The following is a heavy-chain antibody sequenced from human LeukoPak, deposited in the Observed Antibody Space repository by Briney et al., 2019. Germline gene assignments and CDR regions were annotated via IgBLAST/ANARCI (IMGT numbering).Heavy chain of an antibody. D-gene: IGHD3-22*01. CDR3: AKYDSSGYYYVGEGYFDY. CDR1: GFTFDDYA. Sequence: SLRLSCAASGFTFDDYAMHWVRQAPGKGLEWVSGISWNSGSIGYADSVKGRFTISRDNAKNSLYLQMNSLRAEDTALYYCAKYDSSGYYYVGEGYFDYWGQGTLVTVSS. CDR2: ISWNSGSI. J-gene: IGHJ4*02. V-gene: IGHV3-9*01.